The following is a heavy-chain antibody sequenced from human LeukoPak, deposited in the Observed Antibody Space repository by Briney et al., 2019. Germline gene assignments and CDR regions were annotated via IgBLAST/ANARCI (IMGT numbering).Heavy chain of an antibody. CDR3: AKSGRFYYYFYGMDV. D-gene: IGHD3-10*01. V-gene: IGHV3-23*01. Sequence: GGSLRLSCAASGFTFSSYAMNWVRQAPGKGLEWVAVIGGSGDSTYHADSVKGRFTISRDNSKNMLYLQMNSLRAEDTAVYYCAKSGRFYYYFYGMDVWGQGTLVSVSS. J-gene: IGHJ6*02. CDR2: IGGSGDST. CDR1: GFTFSSYA.